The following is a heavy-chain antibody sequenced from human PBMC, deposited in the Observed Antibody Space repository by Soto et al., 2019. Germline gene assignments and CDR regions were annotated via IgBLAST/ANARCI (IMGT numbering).Heavy chain of an antibody. CDR2: ISWNSGSI. CDR3: ARDMGYDFWSDSKAFDY. D-gene: IGHD3-3*01. CDR1: GFTFDDYA. J-gene: IGHJ4*02. Sequence: EVQLVESGGGLVQPGRSLRLFCAASGFTFDDYAMHWVRQAPGKGLEWVSGISWNSGSIGYADSVKGRFTICRDNAKNSLSLQMNSLRTEDTALYYCARDMGYDFWSDSKAFDYWGQGTLVTVSS. V-gene: IGHV3-9*01.